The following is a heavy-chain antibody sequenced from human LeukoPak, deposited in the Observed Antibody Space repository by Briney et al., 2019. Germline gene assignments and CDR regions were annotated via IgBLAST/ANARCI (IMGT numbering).Heavy chain of an antibody. Sequence: PGGSLRLSCAASGFTFSSYEMNWVRQAPGEGLEWVSYISSSGSTIYYADSVKGRFTISRDNAKNSLYLQMNSLRAEDTAVYYCARVLDYGDYFDYWGQGTLVTVSS. CDR3: ARVLDYGDYFDY. CDR2: ISSSGSTI. V-gene: IGHV3-48*03. J-gene: IGHJ4*02. CDR1: GFTFSSYE. D-gene: IGHD4-17*01.